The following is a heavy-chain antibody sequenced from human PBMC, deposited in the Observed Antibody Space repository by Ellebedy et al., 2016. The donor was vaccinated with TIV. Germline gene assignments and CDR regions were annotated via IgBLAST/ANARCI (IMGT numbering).Heavy chain of an antibody. CDR2: INHSGST. J-gene: IGHJ4*02. CDR3: ARVNRTAMARIDY. V-gene: IGHV4-34*01. D-gene: IGHD5-18*01. CDR1: GGSFSGYY. Sequence: MPSETLSLTCAVYGGSFSGYYWSWIRQPPGKGLKWIGEINHSGSTNYNPSLKSRVTISVDRSKNQFSLKLSSVTAADTAVYYCARVNRTAMARIDYWGQGTLVTVSS.